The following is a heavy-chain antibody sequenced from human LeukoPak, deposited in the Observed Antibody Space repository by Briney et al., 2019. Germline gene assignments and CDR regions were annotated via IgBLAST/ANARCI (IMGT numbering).Heavy chain of an antibody. CDR2: INSDGSST. CDR3: ARGRYEHSYGCNYYYGMDV. CDR1: GFTFSSYW. D-gene: IGHD5-18*01. J-gene: IGHJ6*02. V-gene: IGHV3-74*01. Sequence: GGSLRLSCAASGFTFSSYWMHWVRQAPGKGLVWVSRINSDGSSTSYADSVKGRFTIPRDNAKNTLYLQMNSLRAEDTAVYYCARGRYEHSYGCNYYYGMDVWGQGTTVTVSS.